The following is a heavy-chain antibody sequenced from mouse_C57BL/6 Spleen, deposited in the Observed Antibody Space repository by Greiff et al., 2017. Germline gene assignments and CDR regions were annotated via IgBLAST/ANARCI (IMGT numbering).Heavy chain of an antibody. Sequence: QVQLQQPGAELVRPGSSVKLSCKASGYTFTSYWMHWVKQRPIQGLEWIGNIDPSDSETHYNQKFKDKATLTVDKSSSTAYMQLSSLTSEDSAVYYCARSTAATGFAYWGQGTLVTVSA. CDR3: ARSTAATGFAY. J-gene: IGHJ3*01. CDR1: GYTFTSYW. V-gene: IGHV1-52*01. D-gene: IGHD1-2*01. CDR2: IDPSDSET.